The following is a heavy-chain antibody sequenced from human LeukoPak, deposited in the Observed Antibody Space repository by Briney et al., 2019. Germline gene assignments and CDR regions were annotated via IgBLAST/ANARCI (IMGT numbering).Heavy chain of an antibody. Sequence: GASVKVSCNASGYTFSSYAISWVRQAPGQGLEWMGRIIPILGIANYAQKFQGRVTITADKSTSTAYMELSSLRSEDTAVYYCARVLQSGSSSYFDYWGQGTLVTVSS. CDR1: GYTFSSYA. D-gene: IGHD1-26*01. CDR3: ARVLQSGSSSYFDY. V-gene: IGHV1-69*04. J-gene: IGHJ4*02. CDR2: IIPILGIA.